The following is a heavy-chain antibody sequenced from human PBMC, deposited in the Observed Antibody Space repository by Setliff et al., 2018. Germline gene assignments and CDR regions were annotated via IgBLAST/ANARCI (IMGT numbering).Heavy chain of an antibody. CDR3: AGGHWTTNWFLHY. Sequence: GGSLRLSCAASGFAFDSYAMHWVRQDPGKGLEWVAIIFHDGRDIYYGDSVQGRFAISRDNPKNTLYLQMNSLRSDDTAVYYCAGGHWTTNWFLHYGGQGTLVTVSS. CDR1: GFAFDSYA. V-gene: IGHV3-30*03. D-gene: IGHD7-27*01. CDR2: IFHDGRDI. J-gene: IGHJ4*01.